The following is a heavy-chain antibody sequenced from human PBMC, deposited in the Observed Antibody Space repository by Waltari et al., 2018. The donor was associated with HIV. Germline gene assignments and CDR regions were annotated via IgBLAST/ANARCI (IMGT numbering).Heavy chain of an antibody. CDR2: LYDTGNT. CDR1: GVSITNYY. V-gene: IGHV4-59*01. CDR3: ARIFSPQSLDFDS. D-gene: IGHD3-3*01. Sequence: QVQLQESGPGLVKPSETLSLTCPVSGVSITNYYWSWIRQPPGKGLAWIGSLYDTGNTTYNPSLTGRVAISVDTSKNQCSLKLTSITAADTAVYFCARIFSPQSLDFDSWGQGILVTVSS. J-gene: IGHJ4*02.